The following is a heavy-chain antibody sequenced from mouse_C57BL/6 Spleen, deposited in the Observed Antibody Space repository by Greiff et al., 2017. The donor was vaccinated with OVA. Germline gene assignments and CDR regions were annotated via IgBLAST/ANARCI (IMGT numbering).Heavy chain of an antibody. D-gene: IGHD2-2*01. V-gene: IGHV1-15*01. CDR2: IDPATGGT. Sequence: QVQLQQSGAELVRPGASVTLSCKASGYTFTDYEMHWVKQTPVHGLEWIGAIDPATGGTAYNQKFKGKAILTADKSSSTAYMELRSLTSEDSAVYYCTRQGHYGYDGYFDVWGTGTTVTVSS. J-gene: IGHJ1*03. CDR1: GYTFTDYE. CDR3: TRQGHYGYDGYFDV.